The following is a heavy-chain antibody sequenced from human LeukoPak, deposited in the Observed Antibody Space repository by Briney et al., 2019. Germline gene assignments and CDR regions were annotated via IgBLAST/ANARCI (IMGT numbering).Heavy chain of an antibody. J-gene: IGHJ5*02. CDR2: VNYNGNT. D-gene: IGHD6-13*01. Sequence: SETLSFTCTVSGDSVSSSSYYWGWVRQPPGKGLEWIGSVNYNGNTYYNPSLKSRVSISVDTSTNQFSLKLSSVTAADTAVYYCAHLYSSSSWYGGDNWFDPWGQGTLVTVSS. CDR1: GDSVSSSSYY. V-gene: IGHV4-39*01. CDR3: AHLYSSSSWYGGDNWFDP.